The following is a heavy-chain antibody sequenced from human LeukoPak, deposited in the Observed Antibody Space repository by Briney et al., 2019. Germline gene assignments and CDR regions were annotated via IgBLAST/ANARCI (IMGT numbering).Heavy chain of an antibody. CDR3: AREGETWGILI. Sequence: GGSLRLSCAASGFIFSSYWMHWVRQVPGKGRAWVSRIKTDGSSTNYADSVKGRFTISRDKAKNTLFLQMNSLRVEDTAVYYCAREGETWGILIWGQGTMVTVSS. CDR1: GFIFSSYW. D-gene: IGHD3-16*01. V-gene: IGHV3-74*01. J-gene: IGHJ3*02. CDR2: IKTDGSST.